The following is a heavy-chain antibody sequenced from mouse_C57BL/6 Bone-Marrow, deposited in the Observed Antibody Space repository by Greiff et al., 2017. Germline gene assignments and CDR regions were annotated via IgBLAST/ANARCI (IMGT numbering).Heavy chain of an antibody. Sequence: QVQLQQPGAELVKPGASVKLSCKASGYTFTSYWMQWVKQRPGQGLEWIGEIDPSDSYTNYNQKFKGKATLTVDTSSSTAYMQLSSLTSEDSAVYYCASGGDYGRSSYFDYWGQGTTLTVSS. CDR3: ASGGDYGRSSYFDY. V-gene: IGHV1-50*01. D-gene: IGHD1-1*01. CDR1: GYTFTSYW. J-gene: IGHJ2*01. CDR2: IDPSDSYT.